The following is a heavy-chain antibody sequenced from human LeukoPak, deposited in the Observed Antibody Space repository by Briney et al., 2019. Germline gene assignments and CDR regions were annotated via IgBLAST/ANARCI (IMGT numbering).Heavy chain of an antibody. Sequence: GASVKVSCKASGYTFTSNYIHWVRQAPGQGLEWMGIINPNGGSTNYAQKFQGRVTMTRDMSTSTVYMELRILRSDDTAVYYCARGGPAARLITFGGVTDYWGQGTLVTVSS. CDR1: GYTFTSNY. CDR3: ARGGPAARLITFGGVTDY. J-gene: IGHJ4*02. CDR2: INPNGGST. V-gene: IGHV1-46*01. D-gene: IGHD3-16*01.